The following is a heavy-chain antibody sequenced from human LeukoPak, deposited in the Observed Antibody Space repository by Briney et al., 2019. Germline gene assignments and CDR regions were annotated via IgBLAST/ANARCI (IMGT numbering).Heavy chain of an antibody. Sequence: SETLSLTCTVSGGSISSGGYYWSWIRQPPGKGLEWIGYIYHSGSTYYNPSLKSRVTISVDRSKNQFSLKLSSVTAADTAVYYCAREGGNDFWSGYLYYWGQGTLVTVSS. CDR1: GGSISSGGYY. CDR2: IYHSGST. J-gene: IGHJ4*02. D-gene: IGHD3-3*01. CDR3: AREGGNDFWSGYLYY. V-gene: IGHV4-30-2*01.